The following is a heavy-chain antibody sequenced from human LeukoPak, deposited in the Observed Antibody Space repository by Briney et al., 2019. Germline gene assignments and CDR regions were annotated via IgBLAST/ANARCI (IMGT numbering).Heavy chain of an antibody. CDR2: IGGSGGST. Sequence: GGSLRLSCAASGFTFRDYAMGWVRQAPGMGLEWVSVIGGSGGSTYYADSVKGRFTISRDDSKNTLYLQMNSLRAEDTAVYHCAKEGCTGTNCYINCWGQGTLVTVSS. CDR3: AKEGCTGTNCYINC. D-gene: IGHD2-2*02. V-gene: IGHV3-23*01. J-gene: IGHJ4*02. CDR1: GFTFRDYA.